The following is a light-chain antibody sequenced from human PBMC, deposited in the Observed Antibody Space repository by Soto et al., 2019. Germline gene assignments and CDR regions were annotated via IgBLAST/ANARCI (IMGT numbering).Light chain of an antibody. CDR1: SSDVGAYTS. Sequence: QSVLTQPASVSGSPGQSITISCTGTSSDVGAYTSVSWYQHHPDKAPKVMIYEVNKRPSGVSLRFSGSKSGNTASLTISGLQADDEAHYYCSSYKSDNRSYVFGTGTKV. CDR2: EVN. CDR3: SSYKSDNRSYV. V-gene: IGLV2-14*01. J-gene: IGLJ1*01.